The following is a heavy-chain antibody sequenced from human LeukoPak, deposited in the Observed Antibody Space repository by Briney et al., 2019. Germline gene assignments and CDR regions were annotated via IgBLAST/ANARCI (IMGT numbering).Heavy chain of an antibody. J-gene: IGHJ6*02. V-gene: IGHV3-13*01. D-gene: IGHD6-19*01. CDR1: GLTLSRYD. CDR2: IGTRGDT. Sequence: GGSLRHSCAASGLTLSRYDMHWVRQATGEGLEWVSAIGTRGDTYYAGSVKGRFTMSRENAKNSLYLQMNSLSAGDTAVYYCVRAPPYSSASWGYYGMDVWGQGTTVTVSS. CDR3: VRAPPYSSASWGYYGMDV.